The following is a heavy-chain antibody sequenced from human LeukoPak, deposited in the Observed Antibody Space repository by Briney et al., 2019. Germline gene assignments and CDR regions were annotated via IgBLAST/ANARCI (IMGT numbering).Heavy chain of an antibody. V-gene: IGHV3-21*01. Sequence: GGSLRLSCAASGFTFSSYSMNWVRQAPGKGLEWVSSISSSSSYIYYADSVKGRFTISRDNAKNSLYLQTNSLRAEDTAVYYCARDQRYFDWLLEDPNWFDPWGQGTLVTVSS. J-gene: IGHJ5*02. CDR1: GFTFSSYS. CDR2: ISSSSSYI. D-gene: IGHD3-9*01. CDR3: ARDQRYFDWLLEDPNWFDP.